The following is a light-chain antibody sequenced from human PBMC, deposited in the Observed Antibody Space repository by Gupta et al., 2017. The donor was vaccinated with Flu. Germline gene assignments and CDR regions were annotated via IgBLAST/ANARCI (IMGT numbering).Light chain of an antibody. CDR3: CSYAGSSTVV. Sequence: QSALTQPASVSGSPGQSITISCTGTGSDVGNYNPVSWYQQHPGTAPKLMIYEVNKRPSGVSNRFSGSKSGNTASLTISGLQAEDEADYYCCSYAGSSTVVFGGGTKLTVL. CDR1: GSDVGNYNP. CDR2: EVN. J-gene: IGLJ2*01. V-gene: IGLV2-23*02.